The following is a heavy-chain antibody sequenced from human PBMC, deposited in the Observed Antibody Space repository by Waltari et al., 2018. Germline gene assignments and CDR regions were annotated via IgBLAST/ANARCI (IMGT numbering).Heavy chain of an antibody. V-gene: IGHV4-34*01. CDR3: ARVSPSTVVTRRAYFDY. D-gene: IGHD4-17*01. J-gene: IGHJ4*02. CDR2: INHSGST. CDR1: GGSFSGYY. Sequence: QVQLQQWGAGLLKPSETLSLTCAVYGGSFSGYYWSWIRQPPGKGLEWIGEINHSGSTNYNPSLKSRVTISVDTSKNQFSLKLSSVTAADTAVYYCARVSPSTVVTRRAYFDYWGQGTLVTVSS.